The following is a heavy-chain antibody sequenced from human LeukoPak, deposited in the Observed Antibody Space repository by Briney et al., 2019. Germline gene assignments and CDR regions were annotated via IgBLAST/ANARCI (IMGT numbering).Heavy chain of an antibody. D-gene: IGHD5-12*01. J-gene: IGHJ4*02. V-gene: IGHV1-2*06. CDR1: GYTLTSYY. Sequence: GASVKVSCKASGYTLTSYYMHWVRQAPGQGLEWMGRINPNSGGTNYAQKFQGRVTMTRDTSISTAYMELSRLRSDDTAVYYCATTPSGYDQFDYWGQGTLVTVSS. CDR2: INPNSGGT. CDR3: ATTPSGYDQFDY.